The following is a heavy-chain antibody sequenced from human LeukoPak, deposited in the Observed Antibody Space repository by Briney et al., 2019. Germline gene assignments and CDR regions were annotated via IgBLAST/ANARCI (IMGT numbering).Heavy chain of an antibody. Sequence: GGSLRLSCAASGFTFSSYSMNWVRQAPGKGLEWVSSISSSRSYIYYADSVKGRFTISRDNAKKSMYLKMNSLRAEDTAVYYCARAAGTPYYFYYMDVWGKGTTVTVSS. J-gene: IGHJ6*03. CDR3: ARAAGTPYYFYYMDV. V-gene: IGHV3-21*01. CDR2: ISSSRSYI. D-gene: IGHD2-15*01. CDR1: GFTFSSYS.